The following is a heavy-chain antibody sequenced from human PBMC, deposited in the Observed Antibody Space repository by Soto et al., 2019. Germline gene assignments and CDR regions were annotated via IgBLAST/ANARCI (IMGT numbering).Heavy chain of an antibody. CDR1: GFTFSSYS. Sequence: EVQLVESGGGLVKPGGSLRLSCAASGFTFSSYSMNWVRQAPGKGLEWVSSISSSSSYINYADSVKGRFTISRDNAKNSLYLQMNSLRAEDTAVYYCARDPFRGTPAPNWFDPWGQGTLVTVSS. J-gene: IGHJ5*02. D-gene: IGHD2-2*01. CDR3: ARDPFRGTPAPNWFDP. CDR2: ISSSSSYI. V-gene: IGHV3-21*01.